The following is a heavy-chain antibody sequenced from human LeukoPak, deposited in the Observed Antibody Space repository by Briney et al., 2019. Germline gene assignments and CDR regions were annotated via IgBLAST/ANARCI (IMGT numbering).Heavy chain of an antibody. Sequence: SETLSLTCAVYGGSFSGYYWSWIRQPPGKGLEWIGEINHSGSTNYNPSLKSRVTISVDTSKNQFSLKLSSVTAADTAVYYCVRSPTYYYDSSGYYSDYWGQGTLVTVSS. CDR2: INHSGST. J-gene: IGHJ4*02. CDR1: GGSFSGYY. CDR3: VRSPTYYYDSSGYYSDY. D-gene: IGHD3-22*01. V-gene: IGHV4-34*01.